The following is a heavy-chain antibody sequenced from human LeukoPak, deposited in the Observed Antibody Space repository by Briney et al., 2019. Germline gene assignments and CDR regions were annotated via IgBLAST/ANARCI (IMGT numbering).Heavy chain of an antibody. CDR3: AKDSGGTYFYYYYYMDV. V-gene: IGHV3-23*01. Sequence: GGSLRLSCAASGFTFSRYSMSWVRQAPGKGLEWVSAISGSGTTLYYADSVKGRFTIFRDNSKNTLYLQINSLRAEDTAVYYCAKDSGGTYFYYYYYMDVWGKGTTVTVSS. CDR1: GFTFSRYS. CDR2: ISGSGTTL. D-gene: IGHD1-26*01. J-gene: IGHJ6*03.